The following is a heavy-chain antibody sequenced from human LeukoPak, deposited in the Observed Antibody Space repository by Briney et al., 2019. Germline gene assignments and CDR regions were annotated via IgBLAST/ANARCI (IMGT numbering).Heavy chain of an antibody. V-gene: IGHV1-46*01. Sequence: ASVKVSCTPSGYSFTNYYMHWVRQAPGQGLEWMGMINPSGGSTTYAQKFQGRVTMTRDMSTITVYMELSSLTSEDTAVYYCARTRGYYFDYWGQGTLATVSS. J-gene: IGHJ4*02. CDR3: ARTRGYYFDY. CDR1: GYSFTNYY. CDR2: INPSGGST.